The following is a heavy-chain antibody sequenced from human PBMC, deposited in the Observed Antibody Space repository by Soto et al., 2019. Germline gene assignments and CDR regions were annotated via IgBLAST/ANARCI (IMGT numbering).Heavy chain of an antibody. Sequence: PSETLSLTCPVSGGSISSRGYYWTWIRQTPGKGLQWIGQINHSGSANYNPSLKSRVTISVHTSNSQFSLELSSVTAADTAVYYCARGLISGSHYSGGWYYFDSWGQGTQVTVSS. CDR2: INHSGSA. J-gene: IGHJ4*02. V-gene: IGHV4-39*07. CDR3: ARGLISGSHYSGGWYYFDS. D-gene: IGHD1-26*01. CDR1: GGSISSRGYY.